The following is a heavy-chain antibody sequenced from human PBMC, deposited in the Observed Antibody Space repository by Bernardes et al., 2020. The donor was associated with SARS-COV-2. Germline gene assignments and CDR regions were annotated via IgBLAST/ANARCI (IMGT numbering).Heavy chain of an antibody. CDR2: IWYDGSNK. V-gene: IGHV3-33*01. D-gene: IGHD3-22*01. CDR3: ARDGPYYYDSSGLDY. Sequence: GGSLRLSCAASGFTFSSYGMHWVRQAPGKGLEWVAVIWYDGSNKYYADSVKGRFTISRDNSKNTLYLQMNSLRAEDTAVYYCARDGPYYYDSSGLDYWGQGTLVTVSS. CDR1: GFTFSSYG. J-gene: IGHJ4*02.